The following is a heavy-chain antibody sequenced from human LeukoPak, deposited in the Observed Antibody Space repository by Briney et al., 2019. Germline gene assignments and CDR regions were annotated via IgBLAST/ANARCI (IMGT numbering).Heavy chain of an antibody. J-gene: IGHJ5*02. CDR1: GYTFTSYD. CDR2: MNPNSGNT. V-gene: IGHV1-8*03. Sequence: ASVKVSCKASGYTFTSYDINWVRQATGQGLEWMGWMNPNSGNTGYAQKFQGRVTITRNTSISTAYMELSSLRSEDTAVYYCARARSGRYGSGRIINWFDPWGQGTLVTVSS. CDR3: ARARSGRYGSGRIINWFDP. D-gene: IGHD3-10*01.